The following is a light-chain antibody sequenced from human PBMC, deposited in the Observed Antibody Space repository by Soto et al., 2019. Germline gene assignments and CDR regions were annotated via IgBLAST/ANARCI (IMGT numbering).Light chain of an antibody. V-gene: IGLV2-8*01. CDR2: EVS. Sequence: QSALTQPPSASGSPGQSVTISCTGTSSDVGAYNYVSWYQQLPGKAPKLIIYEVSKRPSGVPDRFSGSKSGNTASLTVSGLQAEDEAEYYCNSYAGTYSFFYVFGTGTKLTVL. J-gene: IGLJ1*01. CDR1: SSDVGAYNY. CDR3: NSYAGTYSFFYV.